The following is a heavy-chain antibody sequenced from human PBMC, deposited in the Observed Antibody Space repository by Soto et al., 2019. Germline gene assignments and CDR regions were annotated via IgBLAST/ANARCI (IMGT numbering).Heavy chain of an antibody. CDR2: IYYSGST. Sequence: PSETLSLTCAVSGGSISSGGYSWTWIRQPPGKGLEWLGYIYYSGSTNYNPSLKSRVTISVDTSTSTAYMELRSLRSDDTAVYYCARDGVEATVVTYIFTKYYYYGMDVWGQGTTVTVSS. V-gene: IGHV4-61*08. CDR3: ARDGVEATVVTYIFTKYYYYGMDV. J-gene: IGHJ6*02. CDR1: GGSISSGGYS. D-gene: IGHD4-17*01.